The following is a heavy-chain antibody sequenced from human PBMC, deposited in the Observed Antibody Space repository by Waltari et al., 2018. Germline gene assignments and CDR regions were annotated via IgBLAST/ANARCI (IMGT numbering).Heavy chain of an antibody. CDR3: ARRRSSSFDY. CDR2: IYWDDDK. D-gene: IGHD6-13*01. V-gene: IGHV2-5*02. CDR1: GFSLRTSGMG. J-gene: IGHJ4*02. Sequence: QVTLKESGPALVKPTQTLTLTCPFSGFSLRTSGMGLGWIRQPSRKTLEWLAHIYWDDDKRYSTSLKSRLTISKDTSKNQVVLTMTNMDPVDTATYYCARRRSSSFDYWGQGVLVTVSS.